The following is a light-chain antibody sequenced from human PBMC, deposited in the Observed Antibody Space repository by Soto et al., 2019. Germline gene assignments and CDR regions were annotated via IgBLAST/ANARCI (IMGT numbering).Light chain of an antibody. V-gene: IGKV3-20*01. CDR1: QSVSSSY. Sequence: EIVLTQSPGTLSLSPGERATLSCRASQSVSSSYLAWYQQKPGQAPRLLIYRTSNRATGIPDRFSGSGSGTDFTLTISRVEPEDFAVYWCQQYDSSPRTFGQGTKVEIK. J-gene: IGKJ1*01. CDR3: QQYDSSPRT. CDR2: RTS.